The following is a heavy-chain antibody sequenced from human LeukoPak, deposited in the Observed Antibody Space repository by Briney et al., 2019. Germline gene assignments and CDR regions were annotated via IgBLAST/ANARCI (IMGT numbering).Heavy chain of an antibody. V-gene: IGHV1-8*01. D-gene: IGHD3-10*01. CDR3: AGSYGSGSYSLYYYGMDV. CDR2: MNPNSGNT. J-gene: IGHJ6*02. CDR1: GYTFTSYD. Sequence: ASVKVSCKASGYTFTSYDINWVRQATGQGLGWMGWMNPNSGNTGYAQKFQGRVTMTRNTSMSTAYMELSSLRSEDTAVYYCAGSYGSGSYSLYYYGMDVWGQGTTATVSS.